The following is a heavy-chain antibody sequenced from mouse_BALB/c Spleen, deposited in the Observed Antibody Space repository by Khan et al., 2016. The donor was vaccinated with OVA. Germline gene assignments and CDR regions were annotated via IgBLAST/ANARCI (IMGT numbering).Heavy chain of an antibody. CDR2: ISYSGRT. Sequence: EVQLQESGPGLVKPSQSLSLTCTVTGYSITSDYAWNWIRQFPGNKLEWMGYISYSGRTSYNPSLKSRISITRDTSKNLFFLQLNSVTTEDTARYYCARSVTITTVVATDFDYWGQGTTLTVSS. V-gene: IGHV3-2*02. CDR3: ARSVTITTVVATDFDY. J-gene: IGHJ2*01. D-gene: IGHD1-1*01. CDR1: GYSITSDYA.